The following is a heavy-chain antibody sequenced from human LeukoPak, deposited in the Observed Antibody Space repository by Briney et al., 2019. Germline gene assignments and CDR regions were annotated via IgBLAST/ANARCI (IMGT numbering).Heavy chain of an antibody. Sequence: GGSLRLSCAASGFTFSDYYMSWIRQAPGKGLEWVSYISSSGSTIYYADSVKGRFTISRDNAKNSLYLQMNSLRAEDTAVYYCARDLTTSSTAYLQHWGQGTLVTVSS. V-gene: IGHV3-11*01. J-gene: IGHJ1*01. D-gene: IGHD6-6*01. CDR3: ARDLTTSSTAYLQH. CDR2: ISSSGSTI. CDR1: GFTFSDYY.